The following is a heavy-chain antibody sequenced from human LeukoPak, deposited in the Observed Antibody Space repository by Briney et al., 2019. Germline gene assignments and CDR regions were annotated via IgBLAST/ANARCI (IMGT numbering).Heavy chain of an antibody. CDR1: GGSISSYY. CDR2: NYYSGST. CDR3: ARDRVGATSGIDI. J-gene: IGHJ3*02. Sequence: PSETLSLTCTVSGGSISSYYWSWIRQPPGKGLEWIGYNYYSGSTNYNPSLKSRVTISVDTSKNQFSLKLSSVTAADTAVYYCARDRVGATSGIDIWGQGTMVTVSS. V-gene: IGHV4-59*01. D-gene: IGHD1-26*01.